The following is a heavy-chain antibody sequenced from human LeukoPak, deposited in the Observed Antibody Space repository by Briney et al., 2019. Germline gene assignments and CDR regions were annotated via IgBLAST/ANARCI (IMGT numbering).Heavy chain of an antibody. CDR3: AKDLRRTSCYYFDY. J-gene: IGHJ4*02. Sequence: GGSLRLSCEASGFTFSSYWMSWVRQAPGKGLEWVSAISGSGGSTYYADSVKGRFTISRDNSKNTLYLQMNSLRAEDTAVYYCAKDLRRTSCYYFDYWGQGTLVTVSS. V-gene: IGHV3-23*01. CDR1: GFTFSSYW. D-gene: IGHD2-2*01. CDR2: ISGSGGST.